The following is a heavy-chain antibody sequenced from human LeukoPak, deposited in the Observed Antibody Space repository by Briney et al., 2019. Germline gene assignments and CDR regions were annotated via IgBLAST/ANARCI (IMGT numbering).Heavy chain of an antibody. CDR3: GYCSGGSYYYGMDV. CDR1: GGSISNYY. J-gene: IGHJ6*02. CDR2: IYYSGST. V-gene: IGHV4-59*01. D-gene: IGHD2-15*01. Sequence: PSETLSLTCNVSGGSISNYYWSWIRQAPGKGLEWSGYIYYSGSTNYNPSLKSRVTISVDTSKTQFSLNLSSVTAADTAVYYCGYCSGGSYYYGMDVWGQGTTVTVSS.